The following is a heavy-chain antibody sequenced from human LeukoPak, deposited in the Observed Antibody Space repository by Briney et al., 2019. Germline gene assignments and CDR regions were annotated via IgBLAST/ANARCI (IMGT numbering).Heavy chain of an antibody. CDR3: ASSYCSGGSCYEYYFDY. V-gene: IGHV3-21*01. Sequence: GGSLRLSCAASGFTFSSYSVNWVRQAPGKGLEWVSSISSSSSYIYYADSVKGRFTISRDNAKNSLYLQMNSLRAEDTAVYYCASSYCSGGSCYEYYFDYWGQGTLVTVSS. D-gene: IGHD2-15*01. CDR2: ISSSSSYI. J-gene: IGHJ4*02. CDR1: GFTFSSYS.